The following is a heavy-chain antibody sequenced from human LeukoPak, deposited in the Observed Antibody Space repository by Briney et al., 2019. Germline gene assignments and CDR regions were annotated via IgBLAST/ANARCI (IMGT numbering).Heavy chain of an antibody. J-gene: IGHJ6*02. CDR1: GGSISSSSYS. CDR3: ARVQLERRSLALYCMDV. V-gene: IGHV4-39*07. Sequence: SETLSLTCTVSGGSISSSSYSWGRLRQPPGLGLEWIVSIYYSGSTNYNPSLKRRVSISVDTSKNKFSLKLSTVTAADTAVYYCARVQLERRSLALYCMDVWGQGTTVTVSS. CDR2: IYYSGST. D-gene: IGHD1-1*01.